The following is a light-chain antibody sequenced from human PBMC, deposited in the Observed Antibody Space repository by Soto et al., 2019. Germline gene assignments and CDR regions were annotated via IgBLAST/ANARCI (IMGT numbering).Light chain of an antibody. CDR2: EGS. CDR1: SSDVGSYNL. V-gene: IGLV2-23*01. J-gene: IGLJ2*01. Sequence: QSALTQPASVSGSPGQSITISCTGTSSDVGSYNLVSWYQQHPGKAPKLMIYEGSKRTSGVSNRFSGSKSGNTASLTISGLQAEDEADYYCCSYAGSSTSFGGGTKLTVL. CDR3: CSYAGSSTS.